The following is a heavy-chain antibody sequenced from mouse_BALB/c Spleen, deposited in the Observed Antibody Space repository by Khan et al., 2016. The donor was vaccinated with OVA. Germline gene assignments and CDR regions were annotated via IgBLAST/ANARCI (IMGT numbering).Heavy chain of an antibody. CDR1: GYTFTSYV. J-gene: IGHJ4*01. CDR2: INPYNDGT. D-gene: IGHD1-3*01. CDR3: ARSGSAYGMDY. Sequence: VQLQQSGPELVTPGASVKMSCKASGYTFTSYVVYWVKQKPGQGLEWIGNINPYNDGTKYNKQFKGQATLTSDTSSSPAYMELSSLTSEDSAVDYCARSGSAYGMDYWGQGTSVTVSS. V-gene: IGHV1S136*01.